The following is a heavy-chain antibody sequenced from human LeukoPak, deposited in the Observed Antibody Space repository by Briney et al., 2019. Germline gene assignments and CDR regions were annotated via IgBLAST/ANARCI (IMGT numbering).Heavy chain of an antibody. CDR1: GGSLSGYY. V-gene: IGHV4-34*01. CDR3: ARPPYCSSSTCQDAFAI. CDR2: INHSGST. D-gene: IGHD2-2*01. Sequence: SETLSLTCAVYGGSLSGYYWSWIRQPPGKGLEWIGEINHSGSTNYNPSLKSRVTISVDTSKNQFSLKLSSVTAADTAVYYCARPPYCSSSTCQDAFAIWGQGTMVTVSS. J-gene: IGHJ3*02.